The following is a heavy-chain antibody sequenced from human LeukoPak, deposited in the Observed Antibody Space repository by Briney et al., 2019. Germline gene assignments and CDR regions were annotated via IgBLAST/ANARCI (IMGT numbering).Heavy chain of an antibody. V-gene: IGHV3-30-3*01. Sequence: SGRSLRLSCAASGFTFSSYVMHWVRQAPGKGLEWVAVISYDGSDKYYADSVKGRFTISRDNSKNTLYLQMNSLRTEDTAVYYCAKAEGYDILTGLDYWGQGTLVTVSS. CDR3: AKAEGYDILTGLDY. CDR2: ISYDGSDK. J-gene: IGHJ4*02. D-gene: IGHD3-9*01. CDR1: GFTFSSYV.